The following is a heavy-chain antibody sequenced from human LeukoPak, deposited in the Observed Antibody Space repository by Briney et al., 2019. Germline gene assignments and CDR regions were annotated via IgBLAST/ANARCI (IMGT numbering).Heavy chain of an antibody. J-gene: IGHJ4*02. CDR1: GFPFSSYS. CDR2: IRYDGSNK. D-gene: IGHD3-22*01. CDR3: ARDEAYYYDSSGYPYYFDY. Sequence: GGSLRLSCAASGFPFSSYSMNWVRQAPGEGLEWVAFIRYDGSNKYYADSVKGRFTISRDNSKNTLYLQMNSLRAEDTAVYYCARDEAYYYDSSGYPYYFDYWGQGTLVTVSS. V-gene: IGHV3-30*02.